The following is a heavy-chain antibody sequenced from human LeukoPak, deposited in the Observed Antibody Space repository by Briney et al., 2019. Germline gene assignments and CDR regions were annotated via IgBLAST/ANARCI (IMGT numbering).Heavy chain of an antibody. CDR2: IVVGSGNT. CDR3: AAGYYDSSGYYYYDYYYYGMDV. J-gene: IGHJ6*02. CDR1: GFTFTSSA. V-gene: IGHV1-58*02. Sequence: GASVKVSCKASGFTFTSSAMQWVRQARGQRLEWIGWIVVGSGNTNYAQKFQERVTITRDMSTSTAYMELSSLRSEDTAVYYCAAGYYDSSGYYYYDYYYYGMDVWGQGTTVTVSS. D-gene: IGHD3-22*01.